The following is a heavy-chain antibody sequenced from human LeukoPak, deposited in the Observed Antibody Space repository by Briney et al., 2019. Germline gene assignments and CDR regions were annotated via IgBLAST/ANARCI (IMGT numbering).Heavy chain of an antibody. CDR2: ISFTDTII. CDR1: GFTSSSSS. V-gene: IGHV3-48*02. J-gene: IGHJ4*02. Sequence: GGSLRLSCVASGFTSSSSSMNWVRQAPGKGLEWVSHISFTDTIIYYADSVKGRFTISRDNAQNSLYLHMSSLRDEDTAVYYCARGDGFYHFDYWGQGALVTVSS. D-gene: IGHD5-24*01. CDR3: ARGDGFYHFDY.